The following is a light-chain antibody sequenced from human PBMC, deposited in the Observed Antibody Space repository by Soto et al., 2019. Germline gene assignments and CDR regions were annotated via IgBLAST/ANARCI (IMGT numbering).Light chain of an antibody. Sequence: QSALTRPAAVSGPPGQSITISCTGTSSDVGRYNYVSWYQQHSGKAPKLVIYEVRNRPSGISNRFSASKSGNTASLTISGLQAEDEADYYCTSYTANSTWVFGGGTKVTVL. CDR2: EVR. V-gene: IGLV2-14*01. J-gene: IGLJ3*02. CDR1: SSDVGRYNY. CDR3: TSYTANSTWV.